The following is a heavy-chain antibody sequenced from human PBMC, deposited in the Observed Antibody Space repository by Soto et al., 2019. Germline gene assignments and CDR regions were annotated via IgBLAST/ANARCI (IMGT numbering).Heavy chain of an antibody. CDR3: TTDPGDYEDF. V-gene: IGHV3-30-3*01. D-gene: IGHD3-16*01. CDR1: GFTFSSYA. J-gene: IGHJ4*02. CDR2: ISYDGSNK. Sequence: GGSLRLSCAASGFTFSSYAMHWVRQAPGKGLEWVAVISYDGSNKYYADSVKGRFTISRDNSKNTLYLQMNSLRAEDTAVYYCTTDPGDYEDFWGQGTQVTVSS.